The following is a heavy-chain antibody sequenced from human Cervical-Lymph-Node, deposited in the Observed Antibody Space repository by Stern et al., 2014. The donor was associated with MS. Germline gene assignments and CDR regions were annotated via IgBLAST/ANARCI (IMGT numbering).Heavy chain of an antibody. Sequence: VQLVEYGGGVVQAGRSLRLSCAASGFTFSSYGMHWVRQAPGKGLEWVGVIWYDGNNKYHADSVNVRFPISRDNSKNTLYLQMSSLRAEDTAVYYCARDSGGNYVEDIDYWGQGTLVTVSS. D-gene: IGHD4-23*01. CDR3: ARDSGGNYVEDIDY. CDR2: IWYDGNNK. V-gene: IGHV3-33*01. J-gene: IGHJ4*02. CDR1: GFTFSSYG.